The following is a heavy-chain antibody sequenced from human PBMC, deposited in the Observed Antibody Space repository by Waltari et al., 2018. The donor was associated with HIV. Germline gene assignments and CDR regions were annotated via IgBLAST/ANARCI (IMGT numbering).Heavy chain of an antibody. CDR2: IIPIFDST. D-gene: IGHD6-19*01. CDR3: ARGAGPNSGWSLGTFDI. V-gene: IGHV1-69*12. J-gene: IGHJ3*02. Sequence: QVQLVQSGADVKKPGSSVKVSCKASGGTFSSYAIHWVRQAPGQGLEWMGRIIPIFDSTDYPQQFQDRVTITADESTNTAYMELSSLRSEDTAVYYCARGAGPNSGWSLGTFDIWGQGTKVTVSS. CDR1: GGTFSSYA.